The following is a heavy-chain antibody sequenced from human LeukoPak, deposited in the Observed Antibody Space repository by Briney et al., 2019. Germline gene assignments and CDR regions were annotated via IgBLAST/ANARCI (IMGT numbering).Heavy chain of an antibody. CDR1: GFTVSSNY. CDR3: ARVGSSGFGAFDI. D-gene: IGHD6-19*01. V-gene: IGHV3-66*01. Sequence: GGSLRLSCEVSGFTVSSNYMSWVRQAPGKGLEWVSVTYSGGRTHYADSVKGRFTISRDNSKNTLYLQMNSLRAEDTAVYYCARVGSSGFGAFDIWGQGTMVTVSS. CDR2: TYSGGRT. J-gene: IGHJ3*02.